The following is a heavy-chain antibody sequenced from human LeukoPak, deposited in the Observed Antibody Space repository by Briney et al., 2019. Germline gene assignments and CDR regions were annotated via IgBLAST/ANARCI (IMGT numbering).Heavy chain of an antibody. D-gene: IGHD1-7*01. CDR2: ISGSGGST. J-gene: IGHJ4*02. CDR1: GFTFSRYA. Sequence: GGSLRLSCAASGFTFSRYAMSWVRQAPGKGLEWVSAISGSGGSTYYADSVKGRFTISRDNSKNTLYLQMNSLRAEDAAVYYCAKVRSGITGTNDYWGQGTLVTVSS. V-gene: IGHV3-23*01. CDR3: AKVRSGITGTNDY.